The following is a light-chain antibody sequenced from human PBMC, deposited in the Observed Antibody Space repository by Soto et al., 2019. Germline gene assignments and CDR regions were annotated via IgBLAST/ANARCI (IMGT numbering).Light chain of an antibody. CDR1: QNINSD. CDR2: GAY. Sequence: EIVMTQSPATLSVSPGESATRSCRASQNINSDLAWYVQKPGQAPRRYIYGAYPWGTDVPPRFTGSGSGTEFTLTISGLPSEDFAVDYCQHYNSWPITFGQGTRL. CDR3: QHYNSWPIT. V-gene: IGKV3D-15*01. J-gene: IGKJ5*01.